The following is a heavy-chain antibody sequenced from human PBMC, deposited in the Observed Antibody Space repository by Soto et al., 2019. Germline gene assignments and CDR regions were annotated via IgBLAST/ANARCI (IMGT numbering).Heavy chain of an antibody. V-gene: IGHV3-48*02. Sequence: GGSLRLSCAASGFTFSSYSMNWVRQAPGKGLEWVSYISSSSTIYYADSVKGRFTISRDNAKNSLYLQMNSLRDEDTAVYYCARGSRSGGYYFSVDYWGQGTLVTVSS. J-gene: IGHJ4*02. CDR1: GFTFSSYS. CDR3: ARGSRSGGYYFSVDY. CDR2: ISSSSTI. D-gene: IGHD1-26*01.